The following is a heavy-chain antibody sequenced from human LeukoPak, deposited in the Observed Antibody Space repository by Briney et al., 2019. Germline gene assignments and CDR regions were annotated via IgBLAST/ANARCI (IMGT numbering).Heavy chain of an antibody. CDR2: IIPIFGTA. CDR1: GGTFSSYA. J-gene: IGHJ4*02. V-gene: IGHV1-69*13. CDR3: ARGIAYFDY. Sequence: WASVKVSCKASGGTFSSYAISWVRQAPGQGLEWMGGIIPIFGTANYAQKFQGRVTITADESTSTAYMELSSLRSDDTAVYYCARGIAYFDYWGQGTLVTVSS. D-gene: IGHD6-13*01.